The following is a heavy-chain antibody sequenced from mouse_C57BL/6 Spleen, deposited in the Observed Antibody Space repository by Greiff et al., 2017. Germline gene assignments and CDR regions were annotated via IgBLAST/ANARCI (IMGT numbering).Heavy chain of an antibody. Sequence: QVQLQQPGAELVMPGASVKLSCKASGYTFTSYWMHWVKQRPGQGLEWIGEIDPSDSYTNYNQKFKGKSTLTGEKSSSTTYMQLSSLTSEDSAVYYYARPPYGSSPYWYFDGWGTGTTVTVSS. CDR3: ARPPYGSSPYWYFDG. J-gene: IGHJ1*03. V-gene: IGHV1-69*01. CDR2: IDPSDSYT. CDR1: GYTFTSYW. D-gene: IGHD1-1*01.